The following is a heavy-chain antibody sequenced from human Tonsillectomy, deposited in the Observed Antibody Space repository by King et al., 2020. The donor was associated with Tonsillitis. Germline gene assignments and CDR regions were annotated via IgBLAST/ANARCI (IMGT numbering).Heavy chain of an antibody. Sequence: VQLVESGGGVVQPGRSLRLSCAASGFTFSSYAMHWVRQAPGKGLEWGAVISYDGSNKYYADSVKGRFTISGDNSKNTLYLQMNSLRTEDTAVYFCAGEQWLVPSPFDYWGQGTLVTVSS. CDR1: GFTFSSYA. CDR3: AGEQWLVPSPFDY. D-gene: IGHD6-19*01. V-gene: IGHV3-30*01. J-gene: IGHJ4*02. CDR2: ISYDGSNK.